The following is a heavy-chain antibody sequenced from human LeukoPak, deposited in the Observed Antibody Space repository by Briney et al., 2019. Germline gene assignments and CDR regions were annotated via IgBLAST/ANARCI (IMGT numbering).Heavy chain of an antibody. CDR3: ARDLSYVDGDHYFDY. J-gene: IGHJ4*02. CDR2: IYYSGST. D-gene: IGHD2/OR15-2a*01. CDR1: GGSISSGDYY. Sequence: SETLSLTCTVSGGSISSGDYYWSWIRQPPGKGLEWIGYIYYSGSTYYNPSLKSRVTISVDTSKNQFSLKLSSATAADTAVYYCARDLSYVDGDHYFDYWGQGTLVTVSS. V-gene: IGHV4-30-4*01.